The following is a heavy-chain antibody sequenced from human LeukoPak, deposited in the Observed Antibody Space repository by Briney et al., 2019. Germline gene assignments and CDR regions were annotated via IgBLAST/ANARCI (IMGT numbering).Heavy chain of an antibody. CDR3: ARGPLDTQFDY. Sequence: ASVKVSCKASGYTCTDYYLHWVRQAPGQGLEWMGWINPNSGGTSYALKFQGRVTMTSDTSISTAYMELSRLRSDDTAVYYCARGPLDTQFDYWGQGTLVAVSS. J-gene: IGHJ4*02. CDR2: INPNSGGT. D-gene: IGHD1-1*01. CDR1: GYTCTDYY. V-gene: IGHV1-2*02.